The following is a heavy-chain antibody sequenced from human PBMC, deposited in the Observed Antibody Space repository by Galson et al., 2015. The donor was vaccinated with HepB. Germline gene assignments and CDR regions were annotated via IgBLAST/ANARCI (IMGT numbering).Heavy chain of an antibody. CDR3: ARDAASGSSPYYMDV. D-gene: IGHD3-10*01. CDR1: GFTVSSSY. Sequence: SLRLSCAASGFTVSSSYMNWVRQAPGKGLEWVSFIHSGGATYYADSVKGRFTISTDSSKNTLYLQMNSLRAEDTAIYYCARDAASGSSPYYMDVWGKGTAVTVSS. V-gene: IGHV3-53*01. CDR2: IHSGGAT. J-gene: IGHJ6*03.